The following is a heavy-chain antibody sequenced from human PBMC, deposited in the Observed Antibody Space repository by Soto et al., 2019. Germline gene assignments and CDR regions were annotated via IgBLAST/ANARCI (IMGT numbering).Heavy chain of an antibody. V-gene: IGHV3-11*01. CDR3: ARDRPKYSGYRTIDY. D-gene: IGHD5-12*01. CDR2: ISSSGSTI. J-gene: IGHJ4*02. Sequence: GGSLRLSCAASGFTFSDYYMSWIRQAPGKGLEWVSYISSSGSTIYYADTVKGRFTISRDNAKNSLYLQMNSLRAEDTAVYYCARDRPKYSGYRTIDYWGQGTLVTVSS. CDR1: GFTFSDYY.